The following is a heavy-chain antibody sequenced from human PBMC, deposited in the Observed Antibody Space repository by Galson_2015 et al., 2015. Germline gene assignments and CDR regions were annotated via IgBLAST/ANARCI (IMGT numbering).Heavy chain of an antibody. J-gene: IGHJ4*02. Sequence: ETLSLTCTVSGGSISSYYWGWMRQPPGKGLEWIGYIYYTGSTNYNPSLKSRVTMSVDTSKNQFSLKLSSVTAADTAVYYCTRENYFDYWGQGTLVTVSS. CDR1: GGSISSYY. CDR2: IYYTGST. CDR3: TRENYFDY. V-gene: IGHV4-59*01.